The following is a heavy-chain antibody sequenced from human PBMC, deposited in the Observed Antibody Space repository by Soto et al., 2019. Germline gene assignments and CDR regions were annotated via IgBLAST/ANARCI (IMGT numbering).Heavy chain of an antibody. CDR3: TTRGDIVLVVADTADYYYMDV. V-gene: IGHV3-15*07. CDR2: IKSKTDGGTT. J-gene: IGHJ6*03. Sequence: PGGSLRLSCAASGFTFSNAWMNWVRQAPGKGLEWVGRIKSKTDGGTTDYAAPVKGRFTISRDDSKNTLYLQMNSLKTEDTAVYYCTTRGDIVLVVADTADYYYMDVWGKGTTVTVSS. CDR1: GFTFSNAW. D-gene: IGHD2-15*01.